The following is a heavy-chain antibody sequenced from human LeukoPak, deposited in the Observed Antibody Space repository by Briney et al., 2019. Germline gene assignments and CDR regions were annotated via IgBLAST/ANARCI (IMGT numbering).Heavy chain of an antibody. Sequence: ASVKVSCKASGYTFSGYYMHWVRQAPGQGLEWMGWINPNNGGTHYAQKFQGRVTMTRDTSISTAYMELSSLKSDDTAVYYCARVFGFVDTVMVRQYWGQGTLVTVSS. V-gene: IGHV1-2*02. D-gene: IGHD5-18*01. CDR2: INPNNGGT. CDR1: GYTFSGYY. J-gene: IGHJ4*02. CDR3: ARVFGFVDTVMVRQY.